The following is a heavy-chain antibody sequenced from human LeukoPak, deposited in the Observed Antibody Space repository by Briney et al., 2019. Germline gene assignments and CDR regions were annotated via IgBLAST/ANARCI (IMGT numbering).Heavy chain of an antibody. Sequence: GESLKISCKGSGYSFSTYWIGWVRQMPGKGLEWMGITYPGDSDTRYSPSFQGQVTISVDKYISTAYLQWSSLKASDTAMYYCARSWVAGYGTVLDYWGQGTLVSVSS. V-gene: IGHV5-51*01. CDR1: GYSFSTYW. CDR2: TYPGDSDT. D-gene: IGHD6-19*01. J-gene: IGHJ4*02. CDR3: ARSWVAGYGTVLDY.